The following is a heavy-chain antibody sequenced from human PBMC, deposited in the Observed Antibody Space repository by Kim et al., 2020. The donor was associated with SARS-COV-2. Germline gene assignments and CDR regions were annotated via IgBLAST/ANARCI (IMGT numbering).Heavy chain of an antibody. D-gene: IGHD2-15*01. V-gene: IGHV4-34*01. CDR2: INHSGST. CDR1: GGSFSGYY. J-gene: IGHJ5*02. CDR3: ARGSLIVVVVAATLPDNWFDP. Sequence: SETLSLTCAVYGGSFSGYYWSWIRQPPGKGLEWIGEINHSGSTNYNPSLKSRVTISVDTSKNQFSLKLSSVTAADTAVYYCARGSLIVVVVAATLPDNWFDPWGQGTLVTVSS.